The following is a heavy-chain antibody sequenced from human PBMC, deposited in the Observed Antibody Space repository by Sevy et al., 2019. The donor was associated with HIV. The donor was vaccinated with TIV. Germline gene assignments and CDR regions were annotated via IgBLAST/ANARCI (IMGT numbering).Heavy chain of an antibody. Sequence: GGSLRLSCAASGFTFSIYAIHWVRQAPGKGLEWVTVISYDGGHIYYADSVKGRFTVSRDNSKDTVYLQMNSLRPEDTAVYYCARDLPSAVINPFYYYGMDVWCQGTTVTVSS. CDR2: ISYDGGHI. D-gene: IGHD2-21*01. CDR1: GFTFSIYA. J-gene: IGHJ6*02. CDR3: ARDLPSAVINPFYYYGMDV. V-gene: IGHV3-30*04.